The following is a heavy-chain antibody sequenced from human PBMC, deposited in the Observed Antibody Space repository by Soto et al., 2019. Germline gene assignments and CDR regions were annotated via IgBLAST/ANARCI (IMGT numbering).Heavy chain of an antibody. V-gene: IGHV2-5*02. CDR3: AHRLGGIGVAGTFDY. CDR2: IYWDDDK. D-gene: IGHD6-19*01. J-gene: IGHJ4*02. Sequence: QITLKESGPPLVKPTQTLTLTCTFSGFSLSTSGVGVGWIRQPPGKALEWLALIYWDDDKRYSPSLKSRLTITKDNSKNQVVLTMTNMDPVDTATYYCAHRLGGIGVAGTFDYWGQGTLVTVSS. CDR1: GFSLSTSGVG.